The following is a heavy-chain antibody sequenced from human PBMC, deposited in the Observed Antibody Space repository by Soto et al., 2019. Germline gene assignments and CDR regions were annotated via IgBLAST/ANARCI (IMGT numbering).Heavy chain of an antibody. CDR2: IYYSGST. CDR3: AGPPFFGLDYYYGMDV. D-gene: IGHD3-3*01. J-gene: IGHJ6*02. CDR1: GGSISSSSYY. V-gene: IGHV4-39*01. Sequence: SETLSLTCTVSGGSISSSSYYWGWIRQPPGKGLEWIGSIYYSGSTYYNPSLKSRVTISVDTSKNQFSLKLSSVTAADTAVYYCAGPPFFGLDYYYGMDVWGQGTTVTVSS.